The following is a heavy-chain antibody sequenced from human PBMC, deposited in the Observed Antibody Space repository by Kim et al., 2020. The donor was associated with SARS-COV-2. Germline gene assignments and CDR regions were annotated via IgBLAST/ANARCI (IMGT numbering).Heavy chain of an antibody. V-gene: IGHV3-48*02. CDR2: INSGGSGI. CDR1: GFSFSAYG. Sequence: GGSLRLSCAASGFSFSAYGMNWVRQAPGKGLEWISHINSGGSGIYYADSVKGRFTISRDDVKKSVFLQMNSLRDEDTAVYYCTTDSEVIQDFDSWGQGTPVTVSS. J-gene: IGHJ4*02. D-gene: IGHD3-10*01. CDR3: TTDSEVIQDFDS.